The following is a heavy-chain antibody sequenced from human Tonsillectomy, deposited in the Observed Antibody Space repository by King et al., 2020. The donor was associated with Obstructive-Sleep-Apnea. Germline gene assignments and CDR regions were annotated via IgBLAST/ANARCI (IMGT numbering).Heavy chain of an antibody. CDR2: ISSSSSTI. Sequence: DVQLVESGGGLVQPGGSLRLSCAASGFTFSSYSMNWVRQAPGKGLEGVAYISSSSSTIYYADSVKGRFTISRDNAKNSLYLQMNSLRAEDTAVYYCAGGECSGWGQGTLVTVSS. V-gene: IGHV3-48*01. D-gene: IGHD6-19*01. CDR1: GFTFSSYS. CDR3: AGGECSG. J-gene: IGHJ4*02.